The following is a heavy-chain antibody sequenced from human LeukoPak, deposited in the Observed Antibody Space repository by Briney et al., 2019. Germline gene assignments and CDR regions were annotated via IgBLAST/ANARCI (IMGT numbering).Heavy chain of an antibody. D-gene: IGHD4-23*01. CDR2: ISSSGSTI. Sequence: GGSLRLSCAASGFTFSDYYMSWVRQAPGKGLEWVSYISSSGSTIYYADSVKGRFTISRDNAKNSLYLQMNSLRAEDTAVYYCARFHQIRWYRYFDYWGQGTLVTVSS. CDR3: ARFHQIRWYRYFDY. J-gene: IGHJ4*02. V-gene: IGHV3-11*01. CDR1: GFTFSDYY.